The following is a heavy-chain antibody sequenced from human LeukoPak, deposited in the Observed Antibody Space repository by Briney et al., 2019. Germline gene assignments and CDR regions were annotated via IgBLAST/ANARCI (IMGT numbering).Heavy chain of an antibody. Sequence: SETLSLTCAVYGGSFSGYYWSWIRQPPGKGLEWIGEINHSGSTNYNPSLKSRVTISVDTSKNQFSLKLSSVTAADTAVYYCARATYYYDSSGLPDYWGQGTLVTVSS. CDR1: GGSFSGYY. CDR2: INHSGST. V-gene: IGHV4-34*01. D-gene: IGHD3-22*01. J-gene: IGHJ4*02. CDR3: ARATYYYDSSGLPDY.